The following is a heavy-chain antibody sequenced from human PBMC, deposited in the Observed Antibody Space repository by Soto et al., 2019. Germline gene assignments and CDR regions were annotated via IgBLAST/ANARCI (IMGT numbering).Heavy chain of an antibody. CDR3: ARDFFGYCSGGSCYRTNWFDP. J-gene: IGHJ5*02. Sequence: PSETLSLTCTVSGGSVSSGSYYWSWIRQPPGKGLEWIGYIYYSGSTNYNPSLKSRVTISVDTSKNQFSLKLSSVTAADTAVYYCARDFFGYCSGGSCYRTNWFDPWGQGXLVTVSS. D-gene: IGHD2-15*01. V-gene: IGHV4-61*01. CDR2: IYYSGST. CDR1: GGSVSSGSYY.